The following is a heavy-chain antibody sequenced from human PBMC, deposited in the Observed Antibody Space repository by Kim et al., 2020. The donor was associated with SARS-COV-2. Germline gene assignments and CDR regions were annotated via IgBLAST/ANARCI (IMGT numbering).Heavy chain of an antibody. Sequence: SETLSLTCTVSGGSISSGSYYWSWIRQPAGKGLEWIGRIYTSGSTNYNPSLKSRVTISVDTSKNQFSLKLSSVTAADTAVYYCARDLYGDYVMGFDPWGQGTLVTVSS. J-gene: IGHJ5*02. CDR1: GGSISSGSYY. V-gene: IGHV4-61*02. CDR3: ARDLYGDYVMGFDP. CDR2: IYTSGST. D-gene: IGHD4-17*01.